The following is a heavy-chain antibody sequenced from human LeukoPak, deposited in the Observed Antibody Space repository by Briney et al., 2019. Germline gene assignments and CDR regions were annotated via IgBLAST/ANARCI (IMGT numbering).Heavy chain of an antibody. CDR3: ARDKSSDYYGSGGTNWFDP. D-gene: IGHD3-10*01. Sequence: ASVKVSCKASGYTFTGYYMHWVRQAPGQGLEWMGWINPNSGGTNYAQKFQGRVTMTRDTSICTAYMELSRLRSDDTAVYYCARDKSSDYYGSGGTNWFDPWGQGTLVTVSS. J-gene: IGHJ5*02. CDR1: GYTFTGYY. V-gene: IGHV1-2*02. CDR2: INPNSGGT.